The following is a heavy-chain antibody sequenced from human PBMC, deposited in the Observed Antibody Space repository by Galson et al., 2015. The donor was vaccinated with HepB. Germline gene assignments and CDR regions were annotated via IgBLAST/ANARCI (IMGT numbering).Heavy chain of an antibody. Sequence: SVKVSCKASGVTFSSYAISWVRHAPGQGLEWMGGIIPIFGTANYAQKFQGRVTITADESRSTAYMELSSLRSEDTAVYYCARAAQGYSYVYADFDYWVQGTLVTVSS. V-gene: IGHV1-69*13. CDR1: GVTFSSYA. CDR3: ARAAQGYSYVYADFDY. D-gene: IGHD5-18*01. J-gene: IGHJ4*02. CDR2: IIPIFGTA.